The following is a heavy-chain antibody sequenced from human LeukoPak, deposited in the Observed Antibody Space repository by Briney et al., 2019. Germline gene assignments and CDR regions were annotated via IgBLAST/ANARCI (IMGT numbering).Heavy chain of an antibody. CDR1: GFTFSSYG. J-gene: IGHJ4*02. CDR2: IRYHESTK. D-gene: IGHD5-18*01. V-gene: IGHV3-30*02. CDR3: AKDQLWSGGYFDY. Sequence: PGGSLRLSCAASGFTFSSYGMHCVRQAPGKGLECVAFIRYHESTKYYADSVQGRFTITRDNSKNTLYLQMNSLRAEDTAVYYCAKDQLWSGGYFDYWGQGNLVTVSS.